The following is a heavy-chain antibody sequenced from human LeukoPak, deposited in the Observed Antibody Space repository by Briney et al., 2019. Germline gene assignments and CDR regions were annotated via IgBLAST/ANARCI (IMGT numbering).Heavy chain of an antibody. V-gene: IGHV3-23*01. CDR1: GFTFSSYS. Sequence: PGGSLRLSCAASGFTFSSYSMSWVRQAPGKGLEWVSAISSSGGSTYYADSVKGRFTISRDNSKNTLYLQMNSLRAEDTAVYYCAKDPLSGFNWFDPWGQGTLVTVSS. CDR3: AKDPLSGFNWFDP. J-gene: IGHJ5*02. CDR2: ISSSGGST. D-gene: IGHD2/OR15-2a*01.